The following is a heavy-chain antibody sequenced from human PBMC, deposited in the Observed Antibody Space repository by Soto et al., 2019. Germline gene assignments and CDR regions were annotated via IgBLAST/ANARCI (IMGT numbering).Heavy chain of an antibody. D-gene: IGHD2-15*01. V-gene: IGHV4-39*01. CDR1: GGSISSSTYY. Sequence: QLQLQESGPGLVKPSETLSLTCTVSGGSISSSTYYWGWIRQPPGKGLEWVGSIYYSGTTYYNPSLKSRVTISVDTSKNQFSLKLSSVTAADTSAYYCASLPGYCSGGNYYPRFDYWGQGTLVTVSS. CDR3: ASLPGYCSGGNYYPRFDY. CDR2: IYYSGTT. J-gene: IGHJ4*02.